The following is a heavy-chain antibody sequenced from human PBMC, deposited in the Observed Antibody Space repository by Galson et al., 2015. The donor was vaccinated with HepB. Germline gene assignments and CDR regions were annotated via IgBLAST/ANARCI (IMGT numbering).Heavy chain of an antibody. Sequence: SLRLSCAASGFTFSSYAMSWVRQAPGKGLEWVSAISGSGGSTYYADSVKGRFTISRDNSKNTLYLQMNSLRAEDTAVYYCATLKRPIAVAGRGFSPMDVWGQGTTVTVSS. CDR1: GFTFSSYA. V-gene: IGHV3-23*01. CDR2: ISGSGGST. J-gene: IGHJ6*02. CDR3: ATLKRPIAVAGRGFSPMDV. D-gene: IGHD6-19*01.